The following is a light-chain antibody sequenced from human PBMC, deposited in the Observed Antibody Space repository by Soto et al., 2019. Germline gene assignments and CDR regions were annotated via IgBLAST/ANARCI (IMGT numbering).Light chain of an antibody. CDR2: DVS. CDR3: NSYTTTNSRV. Sequence: QSALTQPASVSGSPGQSITITCTGTSSDVGAYNYVSWYQHHPGKAPKVIIYDVSNRPSGVSNRFSGSKSGNTASLTISGLQAEDEADYYCNSYTTTNSRVVGGGTKLTVL. CDR1: SSDVGAYNY. V-gene: IGLV2-14*03. J-gene: IGLJ2*01.